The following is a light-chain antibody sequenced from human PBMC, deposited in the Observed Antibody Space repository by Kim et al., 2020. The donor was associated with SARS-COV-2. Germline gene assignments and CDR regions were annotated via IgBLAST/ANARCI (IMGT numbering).Light chain of an antibody. CDR1: QGISTR. Sequence: DIQMTQSPSLVSASVGDRVTITCRASQGISTRLAWYQHKPGKAPKLLIYAASSLQSGVPARFSGSGSGTDFTLTVSSLQPEDFATYYCQQNNNYPLTFGQGTRMEIK. V-gene: IGKV1D-12*01. J-gene: IGKJ5*01. CDR2: AAS. CDR3: QQNNNYPLT.